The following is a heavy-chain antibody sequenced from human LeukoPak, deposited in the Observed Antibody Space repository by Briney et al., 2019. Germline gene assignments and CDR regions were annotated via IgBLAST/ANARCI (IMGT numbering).Heavy chain of an antibody. CDR3: ATLRYCGGGSCFPKYFQH. V-gene: IGHV4-59*08. J-gene: IGHJ1*01. Sequence: NPSETLSLTCTVSGGSNNSYYWSWMRQPPGKGREWIEYIFYSGSTNYNPSLKSRVTISVDTSKNQFSLKLSSVTAADTAVYYCATLRYCGGGSCFPKYFQHWGQGTLVTVSS. D-gene: IGHD2-15*01. CDR1: GGSNNSYY. CDR2: IFYSGST.